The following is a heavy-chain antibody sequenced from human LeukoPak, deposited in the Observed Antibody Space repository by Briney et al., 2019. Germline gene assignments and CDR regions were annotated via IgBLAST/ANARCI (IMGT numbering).Heavy chain of an antibody. CDR2: IYYSGST. D-gene: IGHD3-3*01. CDR1: GGSISSYY. J-gene: IGHJ3*02. V-gene: IGHV4-59*01. Sequence: KPSETLSLTCTASGGSISSYYWSWIRQPPGKGLEWIGYIYYSGSTNYNPSLKSRVTISVDTSKNQFSLKLSSVTAADTAVYYCARSFYYDFWSGYYSMTVGAFDIWGQGTMVTVSS. CDR3: ARSFYYDFWSGYYSMTVGAFDI.